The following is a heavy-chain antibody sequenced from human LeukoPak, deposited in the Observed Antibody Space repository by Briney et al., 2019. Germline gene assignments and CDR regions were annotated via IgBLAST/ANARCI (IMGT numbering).Heavy chain of an antibody. CDR2: ISSSRSYI. D-gene: IGHD3-10*01. V-gene: IGHV3-21*01. Sequence: GGSLRLSCAASGFTFSSYSMNWVRQAPGKGLEWVSSISSSRSYIYYADSVKGRFNISRDNAKNSLYLQMNSLRAEDTAVYYCARELRGSGSSNYWGQGTLVTVSS. CDR1: GFTFSSYS. J-gene: IGHJ4*02. CDR3: ARELRGSGSSNY.